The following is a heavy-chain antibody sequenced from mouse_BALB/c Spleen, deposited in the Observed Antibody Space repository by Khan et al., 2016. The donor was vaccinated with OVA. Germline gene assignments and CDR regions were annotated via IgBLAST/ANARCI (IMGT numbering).Heavy chain of an antibody. CDR2: ISYSGST. Sequence: VQLKESGPGLVKPSQSLSLTCTVTGYSITSDYAWNWIRQFPGNKLELVGYISYSGSTGYNPSLKSRLSTTRDSSNNHFFLLLTSVTTEDTATYYWARRYYYGHWYFDVWGAGTTVTVSS. D-gene: IGHD1-1*01. CDR1: GYSITSDYA. J-gene: IGHJ1*01. CDR3: ARRYYYGHWYFDV. V-gene: IGHV3-2*02.